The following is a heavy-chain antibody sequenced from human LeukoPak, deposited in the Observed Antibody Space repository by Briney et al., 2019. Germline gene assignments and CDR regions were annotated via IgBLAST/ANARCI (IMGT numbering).Heavy chain of an antibody. Sequence: SETLSLTCTVSGGSISSYYWSWIRQPPGKGLEWIGYIYYSGSTNYNPSLKSRVTISVDTSKNQFSLKLSSVTAADTAVYYCARQVAATGNDYWGQGTQVTVSS. CDR1: GGSISSYY. J-gene: IGHJ4*02. V-gene: IGHV4-59*08. D-gene: IGHD6-25*01. CDR2: IYYSGST. CDR3: ARQVAATGNDY.